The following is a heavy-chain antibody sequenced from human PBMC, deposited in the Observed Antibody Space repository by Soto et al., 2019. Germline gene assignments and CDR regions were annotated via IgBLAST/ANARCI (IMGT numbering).Heavy chain of an antibody. J-gene: IGHJ4*02. D-gene: IGHD3-10*01. V-gene: IGHV4-39*01. CDR1: GGSISSSSYY. CDR2: IYYSGST. CDR3: ARRPSGSYSDY. Sequence: SETLSLTCTVSGGSISSSSYYWGWIRQPPGKGLEWIGIIYYSGSTYYNPSLKSRVTISVDTSKNQFSLKLSSVTAADTAVYYCARRPSGSYSDYWGQGTLVTVS.